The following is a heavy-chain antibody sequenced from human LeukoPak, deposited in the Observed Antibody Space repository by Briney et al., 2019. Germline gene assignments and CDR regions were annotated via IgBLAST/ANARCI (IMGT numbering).Heavy chain of an antibody. D-gene: IGHD6-19*01. Sequence: SETLSLTCAVYGGSFSGYYWSWIRQPPGKGLEWIGEINHSGSTDYNPSLKSRVTISVETSKNQFSLNLSSVTAADTAVYYCARGRLARSPYFDYWGQGTLVTVSS. CDR2: INHSGST. CDR1: GGSFSGYY. J-gene: IGHJ4*02. CDR3: ARGRLARSPYFDY. V-gene: IGHV4-34*01.